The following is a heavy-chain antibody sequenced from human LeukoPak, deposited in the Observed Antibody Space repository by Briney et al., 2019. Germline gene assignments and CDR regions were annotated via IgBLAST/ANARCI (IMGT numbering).Heavy chain of an antibody. V-gene: IGHV4-4*02. CDR2: IYHSGST. J-gene: IGHJ4*02. D-gene: IGHD3-9*01. CDR1: GGSISSSNW. CDR3: ARARTGDILTGYYTAYFDY. Sequence: SGTLSLTCAVSGGSISSSNWWSWVRQPPGEGLEWIGEIYHSGSTNYNPSLKSRVTISVDKSKNQFSLKLSSVTAADTAVYYCARARTGDILTGYYTAYFDYWGQGTLVTVSS.